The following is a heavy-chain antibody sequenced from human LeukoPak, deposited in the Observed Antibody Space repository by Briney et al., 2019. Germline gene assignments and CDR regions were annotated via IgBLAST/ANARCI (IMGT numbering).Heavy chain of an antibody. CDR2: SSAYNGNT. Sequence: ASGKVSCKASGYTTTSYGISWVRQATGQWLEWMGWSSAYNGNTNYAQTLQGRVTMTTDTSTSTAYMELRSLRSDDTAVYYCARAQYYDFWSGYYTWDYYYYYGMDVWGQGTTVTVSS. CDR3: ARAQYYDFWSGYYTWDYYYYYGMDV. J-gene: IGHJ6*02. V-gene: IGHV1-18*01. CDR1: GYTTTSYG. D-gene: IGHD3-3*01.